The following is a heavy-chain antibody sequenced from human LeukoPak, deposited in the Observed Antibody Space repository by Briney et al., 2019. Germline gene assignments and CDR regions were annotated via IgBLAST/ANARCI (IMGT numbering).Heavy chain of an antibody. V-gene: IGHV1-2*02. CDR1: GYTFTGYY. Sequence: ASVKGSCKASGYTFTGYYMHWVRQAPGQGLEWMGWINPNSGGTNYAQKFQGRVTMTRDTTISTAYMELSRLRSDDTAVYYCARDRGSSWHNWFDPWGQGTLVTVSS. J-gene: IGHJ5*02. CDR2: INPNSGGT. D-gene: IGHD6-13*01. CDR3: ARDRGSSWHNWFDP.